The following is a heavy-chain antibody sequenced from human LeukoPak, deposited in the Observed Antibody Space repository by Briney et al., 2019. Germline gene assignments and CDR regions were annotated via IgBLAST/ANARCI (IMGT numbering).Heavy chain of an antibody. CDR1: GFTFSNAW. CDR2: IKSKTDGGTT. CDR3: TTKPGIAAPYYFDC. D-gene: IGHD6-13*01. Sequence: GGSLRLSCAASGFTFSNAWMSWVRQAPGKGLEWVGRIKSKTDGGTTDYAAPVKGRFTISRDDSKNTLYLQMNSLKTEDTAVYYCTTKPGIAAPYYFDCWGQGTLVTVSS. V-gene: IGHV3-15*01. J-gene: IGHJ4*02.